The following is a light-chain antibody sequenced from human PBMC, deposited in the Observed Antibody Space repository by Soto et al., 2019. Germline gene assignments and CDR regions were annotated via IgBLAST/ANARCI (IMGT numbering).Light chain of an antibody. CDR3: QQRSNWRVT. J-gene: IGKJ4*01. CDR1: QSVSSSY. V-gene: IGKV3-11*01. CDR2: DAS. Sequence: EHVLSQSPGTPSWTDRVWVTLVAVSSQSVSSSYLAWYQQKPGQAPRLLIYDASNRATGIPARFSGSGSGTDFTLTISSLEPEDIAVYYCQQRSNWRVTFGGGTKVDIK.